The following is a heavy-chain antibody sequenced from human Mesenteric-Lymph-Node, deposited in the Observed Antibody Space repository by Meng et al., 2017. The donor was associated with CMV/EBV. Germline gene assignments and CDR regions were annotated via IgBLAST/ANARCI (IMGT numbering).Heavy chain of an antibody. J-gene: IGHJ6*02. CDR1: GFTFDDYG. D-gene: IGHD1-26*01. CDR3: AREGRSGSYRPTNYYYYGMDV. Sequence: GESLKISCAASGFTFDDYGMSWVRQAPGKGLEWVSGINWNGGSTGYADSVKGRFTISRDNAKNSLYLQMNSLRGEDTAVYYCAREGRSGSYRPTNYYYYGMDVWGQGTTVTVSS. V-gene: IGHV3-20*04. CDR2: INWNGGST.